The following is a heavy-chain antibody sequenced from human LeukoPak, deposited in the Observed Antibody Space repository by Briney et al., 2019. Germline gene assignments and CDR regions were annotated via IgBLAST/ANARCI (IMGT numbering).Heavy chain of an antibody. CDR3: ARVHYSGSGLSSFFDF. Sequence: SATLSLTCTVTGASISSYYWSWIRQPPGKGLEWIGYISYSGSTNSGNTNYNPSLKSRVTISGDTSKNQFSLKLSSVTAADTAVYYCARVHYSGSGLSSFFDFWGQGALVTVSS. CDR2: ISYSGSTNSGNT. J-gene: IGHJ4*02. V-gene: IGHV4-59*01. CDR1: GASISSYY. D-gene: IGHD3-10*01.